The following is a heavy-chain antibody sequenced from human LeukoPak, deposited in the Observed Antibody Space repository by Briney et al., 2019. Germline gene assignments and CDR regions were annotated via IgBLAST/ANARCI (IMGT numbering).Heavy chain of an antibody. CDR2: LYSGGNT. D-gene: IGHD2/OR15-2a*01. Sequence: AGGSLRLSCAASGFTVSSNYMSWVRQAPGKGLEWVSVLYSGGNTYYADSVKGRFTVSRDNSENTLYLQMNSLRAEDTAVYYCAKYVSAKGPPYALDVWGQGTTVTVSS. J-gene: IGHJ6*02. CDR3: AKYVSAKGPPYALDV. V-gene: IGHV3-53*01. CDR1: GFTVSSNY.